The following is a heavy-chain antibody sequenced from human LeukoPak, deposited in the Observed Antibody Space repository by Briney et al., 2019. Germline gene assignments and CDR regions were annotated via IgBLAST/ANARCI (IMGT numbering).Heavy chain of an antibody. D-gene: IGHD3-10*01. CDR1: GGSISSSSYY. Sequence: SETLSLTCTVSGGSISSSSYYWGWIRQPPGKGLEWIGSIYYSGSTYYNPSLKSRVTISVDTSKNQFSLKLSSVTAADTAVYYCARDNTLWFGEYWDYYYGMDVWGQGTTVTVSS. CDR2: IYYSGST. V-gene: IGHV4-39*07. CDR3: ARDNTLWFGEYWDYYYGMDV. J-gene: IGHJ6*02.